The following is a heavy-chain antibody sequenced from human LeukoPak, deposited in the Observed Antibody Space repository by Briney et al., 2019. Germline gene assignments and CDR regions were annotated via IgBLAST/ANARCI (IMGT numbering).Heavy chain of an antibody. V-gene: IGHV4-39*07. Sequence: SETLSLTCTVSGGSVSTSDYYWGWIRQSPVKGLEWIGDVFYTGKTNYNPSLRGRATISIDTSKNQFSLKLTYVTAADSAVYYCTRVFDSWGQGTLVTVSS. CDR2: VFYTGKT. CDR1: GGSVSTSDYY. J-gene: IGHJ4*02. CDR3: TRVFDS.